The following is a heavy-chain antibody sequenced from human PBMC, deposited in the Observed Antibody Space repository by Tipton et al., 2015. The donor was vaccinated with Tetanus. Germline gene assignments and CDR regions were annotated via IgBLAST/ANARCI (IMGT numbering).Heavy chain of an antibody. CDR2: IYPGDSDT. D-gene: IGHD3-10*01. Sequence: VQLVQSGAEVKKPGESLKISCRGSGYSFTSYWIGWVRQMPGKGLEWMGIIYPGDSDTRYSPSFQGQVTISADKSIGTAYLQWSSLKASDTAMYYCARWGSYYYGSGSYPTLGYYYYGMDVWGQGTTVTVSS. CDR1: GYSFTSYW. CDR3: ARWGSYYYGSGSYPTLGYYYYGMDV. V-gene: IGHV5-51*01. J-gene: IGHJ6*02.